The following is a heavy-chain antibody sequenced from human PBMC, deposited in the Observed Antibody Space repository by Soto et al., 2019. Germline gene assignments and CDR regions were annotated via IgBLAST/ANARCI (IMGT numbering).Heavy chain of an antibody. CDR2: IKSKTDGGTT. V-gene: IGHV3-15*01. Sequence: EVQLVESGGGLVKPGGSLRLSCVASGFTFSNAWMSWVRQAPGKGLEWVGRIKSKTDGGTTDYAAPVKGRFTISRDDSTTMLYLQMNSLETDDTAVYYCTTISGYWGQGALVTVSS. J-gene: IGHJ4*02. CDR1: GFTFSNAW. CDR3: TTISGY. D-gene: IGHD6-25*01.